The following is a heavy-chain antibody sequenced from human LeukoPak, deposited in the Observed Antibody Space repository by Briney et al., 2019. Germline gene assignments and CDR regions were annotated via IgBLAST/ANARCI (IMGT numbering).Heavy chain of an antibody. CDR3: ARASGGSSGWFRYYFDY. CDR2: INAGNGNT. Sequence: GASVKVSCKASGYTFTSYAMHWVRQAPGQRLEWMGWINAGNGNTEYSQKFQGRVTITRDTSASTAYMELSSLRSEDTAVYYCARASGGSSGWFRYYFDYWGQGTLVTVSS. J-gene: IGHJ4*02. CDR1: GYTFTSYA. D-gene: IGHD6-19*01. V-gene: IGHV1-3*01.